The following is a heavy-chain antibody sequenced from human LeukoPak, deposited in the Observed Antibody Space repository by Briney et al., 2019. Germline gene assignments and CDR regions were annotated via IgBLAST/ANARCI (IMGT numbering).Heavy chain of an antibody. V-gene: IGHV4-59*01. D-gene: IGHD4-17*01. CDR3: AKSHPAVTTTDWYFDL. J-gene: IGHJ2*01. Sequence: SETLSLTCSASGDSISSDYWSWILQPPGKGLEWIGYISYSGSTKSNPALKSRVTISGDRSKNQFSLKMTSVTAADTAVYYCAKSHPAVTTTDWYFDLWGRGTLVTVSS. CDR2: ISYSGST. CDR1: GDSISSDY.